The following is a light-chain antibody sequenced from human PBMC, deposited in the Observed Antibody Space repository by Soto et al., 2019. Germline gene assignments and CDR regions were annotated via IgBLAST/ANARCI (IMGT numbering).Light chain of an antibody. Sequence: QSVLTQPASVSGSPGQSITISCTGTSSDVGSYILVSWYQQHPGKAPKLMIYEGTKRPSGVSNRFSGSTSGNTASLTISGLQGEDEADYYCCSYAGNSNWVFGGGTKVTVL. CDR1: SSDVGSYIL. V-gene: IGLV2-23*01. J-gene: IGLJ2*01. CDR2: EGT. CDR3: CSYAGNSNWV.